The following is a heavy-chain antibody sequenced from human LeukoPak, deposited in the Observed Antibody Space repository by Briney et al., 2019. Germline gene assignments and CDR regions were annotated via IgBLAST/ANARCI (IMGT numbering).Heavy chain of an antibody. CDR2: ISSSSSSI. CDR1: GFTLSNYG. Sequence: PGGSLRLSCAASGFTLSNYGMNWVRQAPGKGLEWVSYISSSSSSIYYTDSVKGRFTISRDNAKNSVYLQMNSLRAEDTAVYYCARMAYGSGNSDYWGRGTLVTVSS. J-gene: IGHJ4*02. CDR3: ARMAYGSGNSDY. D-gene: IGHD3-10*01. V-gene: IGHV3-48*01.